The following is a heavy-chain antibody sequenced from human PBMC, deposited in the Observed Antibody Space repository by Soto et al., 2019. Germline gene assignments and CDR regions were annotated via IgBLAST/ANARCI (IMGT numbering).Heavy chain of an antibody. J-gene: IGHJ6*02. CDR2: IYYSGST. V-gene: IGHV4-31*03. Sequence: QVQLQESGPGLVKPSQTLSLTCTVSGGSISSGGYYWSWIRQHPGKGLEWIGYIYYSGSTYYQPSVKSRVTMSVDTYKDQFSLKLSSVNAADTAVYYCARGRFLEEYYYDYGMDVWGQGTTVTVSS. D-gene: IGHD3-3*01. CDR3: ARGRFLEEYYYDYGMDV. CDR1: GGSISSGGYY.